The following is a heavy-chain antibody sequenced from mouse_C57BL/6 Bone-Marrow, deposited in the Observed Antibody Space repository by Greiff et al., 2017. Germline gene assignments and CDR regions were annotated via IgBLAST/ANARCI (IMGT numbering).Heavy chain of an antibody. D-gene: IGHD1-1*01. CDR1: GFSFTSSG. J-gene: IGHJ4*01. CDR2: IWSGGST. CDR3: ARVPSYYGSRYYAMDY. V-gene: IGHV2-2*01. Sequence: VQLQQSGPGLVQPSQSLSITCTVSGFSFTSSGVHWVRQSPGKGLEWLGVIWSGGSTDYNAAFISRLSISKDNSKSQVFFKMNSLQADDTAIYYCARVPSYYGSRYYAMDYWGQGTSVTVSS.